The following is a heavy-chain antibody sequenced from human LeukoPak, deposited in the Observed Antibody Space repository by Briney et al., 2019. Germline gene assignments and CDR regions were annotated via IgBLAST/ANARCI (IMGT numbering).Heavy chain of an antibody. D-gene: IGHD2-21*01. Sequence: ASVKVSCKASGYTFTGYYMHWVRQAPGQGLEWMGWINPNSGGTNYAQKFQGRVTMTRDTSISTAYMELSRLRSDDTAVYYCAGYPFSDGGLIDYWGQGTLVTVSS. V-gene: IGHV1-2*02. CDR3: AGYPFSDGGLIDY. J-gene: IGHJ4*02. CDR2: INPNSGGT. CDR1: GYTFTGYY.